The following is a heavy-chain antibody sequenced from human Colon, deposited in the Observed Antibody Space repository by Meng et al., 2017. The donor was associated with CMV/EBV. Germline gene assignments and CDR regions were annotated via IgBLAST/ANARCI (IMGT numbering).Heavy chain of an antibody. CDR2: INPSGGST. CDR3: AREAAAAGKVFDY. CDR1: GYTFSSNY. D-gene: IGHD6-13*01. J-gene: IGHJ4*02. Sequence: ASVKVSCKASGYTFSSNYMHWVRQAPGQGLEWMGIINPSGGSTRYAQKFQGRLTMTRDTSTSTVHMELSRLRSEDTAVYYCAREAAAAGKVFDYWGQGTLVTVSS. V-gene: IGHV1-46*01.